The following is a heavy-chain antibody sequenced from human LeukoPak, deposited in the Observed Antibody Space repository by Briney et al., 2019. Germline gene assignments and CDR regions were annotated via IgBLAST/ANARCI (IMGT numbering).Heavy chain of an antibody. D-gene: IGHD4-23*01. CDR3: ARTDYGGRRHFDY. V-gene: IGHV4-39*01. Sequence: SETLSLTCTVSGGSISSSSYYWGWIRQPPGKGLEWIGSIYYSGSTYYNPSLKSRVTISVDTSKNQFSLKLSSVTAADTAVYYCARTDYGGRRHFDYWSRGTLVTVSS. CDR2: IYYSGST. CDR1: GGSISSSSYY. J-gene: IGHJ4*02.